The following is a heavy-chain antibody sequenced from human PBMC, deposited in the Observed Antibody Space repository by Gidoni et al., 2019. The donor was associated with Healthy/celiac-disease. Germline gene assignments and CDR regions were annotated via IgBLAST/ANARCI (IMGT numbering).Heavy chain of an antibody. CDR1: GFTFSSYS. D-gene: IGHD2-15*01. CDR2: ISSSSSTI. V-gene: IGHV3-48*01. CDR3: ARGWGGSSVSWFDP. Sequence: EVQPVESGRGLVQPGGSLRLSCAASGFTFSSYSMNWVRQAPGKGLGWVASISSSSSTIYYADSVKGRFTISRDNAKNSLYLQMNSLRAEDTAVYYCARGWGGSSVSWFDPWGQGTLVTVSS. J-gene: IGHJ5*02.